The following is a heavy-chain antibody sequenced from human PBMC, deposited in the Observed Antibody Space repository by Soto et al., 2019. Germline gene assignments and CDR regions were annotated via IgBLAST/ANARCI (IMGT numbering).Heavy chain of an antibody. CDR3: AMATTNGGWFNPFDS. J-gene: IGHJ4*02. D-gene: IGHD6-19*01. CDR2: LSGIGTST. Sequence: EVQLLESGGGLVQPGGSLRLSCAASGFSFVNYAMNWVRQAQGKGLGWVSGLSGIGTSTYYADSVKGRFTISGDKSRDTLFLQMNSRTADDTAVYYCAMATTNGGWFNPFDSWGQGALVTVSS. V-gene: IGHV3-23*01. CDR1: GFSFVNYA.